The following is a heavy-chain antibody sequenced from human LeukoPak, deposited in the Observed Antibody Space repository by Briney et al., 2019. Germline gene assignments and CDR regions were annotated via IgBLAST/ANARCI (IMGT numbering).Heavy chain of an antibody. CDR2: INPNSGGT. CDR1: GDTFNNYN. J-gene: IGHJ4*02. CDR3: ARDAYYYDSSGYPPFDY. D-gene: IGHD3-22*01. Sequence: ASVKVSCKASGDTFNNYNVNWVRQAPGQGLEWMGWINPNSGGTNYAQKFQGRVTMTRDTSISTAYMELSRLRSDDTAVYYCARDAYYYDSSGYPPFDYWGQGTLVTVSS. V-gene: IGHV1-2*02.